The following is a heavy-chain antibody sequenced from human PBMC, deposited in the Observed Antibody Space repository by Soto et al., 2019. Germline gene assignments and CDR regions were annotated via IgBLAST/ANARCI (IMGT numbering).Heavy chain of an antibody. CDR1: GFTFSSYA. CDR2: ISGSGGST. CDR3: AKWDNVGVVAAIPLDY. Sequence: EVQLLESGGGLVQPGGSLRLSCAASGFTFSSYAMSWVRQAPGKGLEWVSAISGSGGSTDYADSVKGRFTISRDNSKNTLYLQMDSLRAEDTAVYYCAKWDNVGVVAAIPLDYWGKGTMVTVSS. J-gene: IGHJ4*02. V-gene: IGHV3-23*01. D-gene: IGHD2-15*01.